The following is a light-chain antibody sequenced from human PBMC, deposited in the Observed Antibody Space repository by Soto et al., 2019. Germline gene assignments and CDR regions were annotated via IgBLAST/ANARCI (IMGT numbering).Light chain of an antibody. V-gene: IGKV1-5*01. CDR1: QNINRW. CDR2: NAS. J-gene: IGKJ2*01. CDR3: QQYSSSPYT. Sequence: DIPMTQSPSTLSASVGDRVTIPCRASQNINRWLAWYQQKPGKAPKLLIYNASSLESGVPSRFSGSGSGTEFTLTINSLQPDDFATFYCQQYSSSPYTFGQGTKLEIK.